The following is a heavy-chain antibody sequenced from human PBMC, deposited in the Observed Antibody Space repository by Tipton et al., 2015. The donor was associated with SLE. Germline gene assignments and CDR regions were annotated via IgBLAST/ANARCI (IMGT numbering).Heavy chain of an antibody. CDR2: IYYSGTT. V-gene: IGHV4-59*01. J-gene: IGHJ4*02. D-gene: IGHD1-26*01. CDR3: ARGRLGDSQHHFDY. Sequence: TLSLTCTVSGGSISSYYWSWIRQPPGKGLEWIGSIYYSGTTYYNPSFKSRVTISIDMSKNQFSLKLSSVTAADTAVYYCARGRLGDSQHHFDYWGQGTLVTVSS. CDR1: GGSISSYY.